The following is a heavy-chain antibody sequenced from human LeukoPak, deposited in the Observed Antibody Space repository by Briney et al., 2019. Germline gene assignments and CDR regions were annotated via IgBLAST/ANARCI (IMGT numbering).Heavy chain of an antibody. Sequence: SETLSLTCTVSGGSISSYYWSWIQQPPGKGLEWIGYIYYSGSTNYNPSLKSRVTISVDTSKNQFSLKLSSVTAADTAVYYCARTTEAHSWRTRYYDYYMDVWGKGTTVTVSS. V-gene: IGHV4-59*01. J-gene: IGHJ6*03. D-gene: IGHD6-13*01. CDR2: IYYSGST. CDR1: GGSISSYY. CDR3: ARTTEAHSWRTRYYDYYMDV.